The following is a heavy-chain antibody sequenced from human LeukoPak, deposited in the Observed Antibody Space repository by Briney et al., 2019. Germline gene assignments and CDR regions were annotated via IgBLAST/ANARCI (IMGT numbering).Heavy chain of an antibody. CDR2: ISKNSNSI. CDR1: GFTFSSYS. D-gene: IGHD2-2*01. V-gene: IGHV3-48*01. J-gene: IGHJ6*03. CDR3: AKGWGPASHPFADHYYMDV. Sequence: PGGSLRLSCAASGFTFSSYSVNWVRQSPGKGLEWLSYISKNSNSIYYAESVKGRLTVSRDNAKNSLYLQMNSLRVEDTAVYYCAKGWGPASHPFADHYYMDVWGKGTTVTVSS.